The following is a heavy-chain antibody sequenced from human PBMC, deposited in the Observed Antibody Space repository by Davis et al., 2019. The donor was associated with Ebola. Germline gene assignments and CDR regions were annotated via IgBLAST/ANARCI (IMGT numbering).Heavy chain of an antibody. J-gene: IGHJ4*02. D-gene: IGHD2-8*01. CDR2: ISWNRGSI. V-gene: IGHV3-9*01. CDR3: ARDASWSFDS. Sequence: SLKISCAASGFTFDDYAMHWVRQAPGKGLEWVSGISWNRGSIGYADSLKGRFTISRDNAKKSLHLEVNSLRFDDTAVYYCARDASWSFDSWGQGTLVTVSS. CDR1: GFTFDDYA.